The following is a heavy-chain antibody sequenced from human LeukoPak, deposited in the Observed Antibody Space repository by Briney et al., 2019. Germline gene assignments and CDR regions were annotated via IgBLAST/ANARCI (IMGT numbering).Heavy chain of an antibody. CDR1: GFTFSSYA. CDR2: ISYDGSNK. Sequence: GGSLRLSCAASGFTFSSYAMHWVRQAPGKGLEWVAVISYDGSNKYYADSVKGRFTISRDNSKNTLYLQMNSLRAEDTAVYYCARALTPTMIVVDDAFDIWGQGTVVTVSS. CDR3: ARALTPTMIVVDDAFDI. J-gene: IGHJ3*02. V-gene: IGHV3-30*01. D-gene: IGHD3-22*01.